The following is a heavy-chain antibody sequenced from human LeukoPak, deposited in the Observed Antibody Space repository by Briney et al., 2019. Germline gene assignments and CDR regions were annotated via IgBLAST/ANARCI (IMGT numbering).Heavy chain of an antibody. CDR3: ARGRNDNGGMFFDS. Sequence: SETLSLTCTVSGGSIGSYYWSWIRQAPGKGLEWIGFISYSGYTSYSPSLKSRVAISVDTSKSQFSLRLSSMTAADTAIYYCARGRNDNGGMFFDSWAQGTLVTVSS. J-gene: IGHJ4*02. V-gene: IGHV4-59*01. D-gene: IGHD4-23*01. CDR1: GGSIGSYY. CDR2: ISYSGYT.